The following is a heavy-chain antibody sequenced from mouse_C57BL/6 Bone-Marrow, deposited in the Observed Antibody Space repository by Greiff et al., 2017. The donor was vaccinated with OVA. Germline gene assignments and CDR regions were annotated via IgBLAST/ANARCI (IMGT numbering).Heavy chain of an antibody. V-gene: IGHV1-72*01. CDR2: IDPNSGGT. CDR1: GYTFTSYW. Sequence: QVQLQQPGAELVKPGASVKLSCKASGYTFTSYWMHWVQQRPGRGLAWIGRIDPNSGGTKYNEKFKSKATLTVDKPSSTAYLQLSSLTSEDSAVDSCAKTPIYYCAMDYWGQGTSVTVSS. CDR3: AKTPIYYCAMDY. J-gene: IGHJ4*01.